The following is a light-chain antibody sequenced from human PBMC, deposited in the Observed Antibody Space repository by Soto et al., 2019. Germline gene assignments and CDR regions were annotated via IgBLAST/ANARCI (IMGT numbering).Light chain of an antibody. CDR3: QKYNSSPHT. V-gene: IGKV1-27*01. CDR1: QRISNN. J-gene: IGKJ4*01. Sequence: DIEMTHSPASLSASAGERVTITCRASQRISNNLAWYQQKPGKTPNLLIYAASTMQAAVPSRFSGSGSGTEFTLTISSLQSEDVAASYCQKYNSSPHTFGGGTKVEIK. CDR2: AAS.